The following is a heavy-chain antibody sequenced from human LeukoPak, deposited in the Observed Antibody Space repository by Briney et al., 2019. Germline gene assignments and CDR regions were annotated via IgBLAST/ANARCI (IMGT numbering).Heavy chain of an antibody. CDR2: TKNKNRSYTT. J-gene: IGHJ4*02. CDR1: GFTFCDHL. CDR3: AKEMTTGGQDY. V-gene: IGHV3-72*01. D-gene: IGHD4-11*01. Sequence: GGSLRLSCAASGFTFCDHLMDWVRQAPGQGLGWVGSTKNKNRSYTTEYVACVKGRFTISRDVSKNSLYLQLNSLKTEDTAVYYCAKEMTTGGQDYWGQGTLVTVSS.